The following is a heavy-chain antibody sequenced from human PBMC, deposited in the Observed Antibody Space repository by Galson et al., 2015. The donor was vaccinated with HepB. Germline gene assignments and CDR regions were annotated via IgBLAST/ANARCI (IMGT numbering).Heavy chain of an antibody. Sequence: SLRLSCAASGFTFSSYAMSWVRQAPGKGLGWVSAISGSGGSTYYADSVKGRFTISRDNSKNTLYLQMNSLRAEDTAVYYCAKNPESDHSPFNAVDIWGQGTMVTVSS. V-gene: IGHV3-23*01. CDR2: ISGSGGST. CDR3: AKNPESDHSPFNAVDI. J-gene: IGHJ3*02. CDR1: GFTFSSYA. D-gene: IGHD4-11*01.